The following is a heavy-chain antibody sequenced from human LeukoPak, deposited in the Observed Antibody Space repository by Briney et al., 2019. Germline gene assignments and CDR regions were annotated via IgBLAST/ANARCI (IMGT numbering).Heavy chain of an antibody. CDR1: GFTFSDYY. CDR2: ISSSGSTI. CDR3: ARGYCSSTSCYNHYYYYGMGV. Sequence: PGGSLRLSCAASGFTFSDYYMSWIRQAPGKGLEWVSYISSSGSTIYYADSVKGRFTISRDNAKNSLYLQMNSLRAEDTAVYYCARGYCSSTSCYNHYYYYGMGVWGQGTTVTVSS. D-gene: IGHD2-2*02. V-gene: IGHV3-11*01. J-gene: IGHJ6*02.